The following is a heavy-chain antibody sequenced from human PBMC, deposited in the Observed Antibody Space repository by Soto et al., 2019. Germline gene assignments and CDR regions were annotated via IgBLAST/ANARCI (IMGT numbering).Heavy chain of an antibody. J-gene: IGHJ4*02. CDR2: ISSTTNYI. Sequence: GGSLRLSCAASGFTFTRYSMNWVRQAPGKGLEWVSSISSTTNYIYYGDSMKGRFTISRDNAKNSLYLEMNSLRAEDTAVYYCARESEDPTSNFDYWGQGTPVTVSA. CDR1: GFTFTRYS. CDR3: ARESEDPTSNFDY. V-gene: IGHV3-21*06.